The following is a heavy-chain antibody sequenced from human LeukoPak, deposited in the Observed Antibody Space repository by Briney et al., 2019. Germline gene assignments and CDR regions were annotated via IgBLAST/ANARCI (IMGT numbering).Heavy chain of an antibody. CDR2: IRYDGSNK. CDR1: GFTFSSYG. CDR3: AKDRGFWSGEDYFDY. V-gene: IGHV3-30*02. J-gene: IGHJ4*02. Sequence: GGSLRLSCAASGFTFSSYGMHWVRQAPGKGLEWVAFIRYDGSNKYYADSVKGRFTISRDNSKNTLYLQMNSLRAEDMAVYYCAKDRGFWSGEDYFDYWGQGTLVTVSS. D-gene: IGHD3-3*01.